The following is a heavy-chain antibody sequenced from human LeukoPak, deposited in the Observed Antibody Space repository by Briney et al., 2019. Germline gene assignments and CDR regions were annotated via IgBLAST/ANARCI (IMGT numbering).Heavy chain of an antibody. CDR1: GGSISSYY. Sequence: SETLSLTCTVSGGSISSYYWSWIRQPPGKGLEWIGYSYYSGSTNYNPSLKSRVTISVDTSKNLFSLKLSSVTAADTAVYYCARHDYGDYVLYFQHWGQGTLVTVSS. CDR3: ARHDYGDYVLYFQH. CDR2: SYYSGST. J-gene: IGHJ1*01. V-gene: IGHV4-59*08. D-gene: IGHD4-17*01.